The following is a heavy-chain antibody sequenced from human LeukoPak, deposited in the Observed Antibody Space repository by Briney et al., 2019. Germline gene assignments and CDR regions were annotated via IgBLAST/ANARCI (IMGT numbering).Heavy chain of an antibody. CDR2: IIPILGIA. CDR1: GGTFSSYA. D-gene: IGHD2-21*02. V-gene: IGHV1-69*04. Sequence: GASVKVSCKASGGTFSSYAISWVRQAPGQGLDWMGRIIPILGIANYAQKFQGRVTITADKSTSTAYMELSSLRSEDTAVYYCAILVTAMEDGDYWGQGTLVTVSS. J-gene: IGHJ4*02. CDR3: AILVTAMEDGDY.